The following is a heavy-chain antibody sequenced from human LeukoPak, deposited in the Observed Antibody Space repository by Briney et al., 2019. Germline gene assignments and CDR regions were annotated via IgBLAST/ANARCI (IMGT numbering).Heavy chain of an antibody. CDR3: ASTAAGYDSSGYYLDY. CDR1: GGSISSYY. Sequence: SSETLSLTCTVSGGSISSYYWSWIRQPPGKGLEWIGYIYYSGSTNYNPSLKSRVTISVDTSKNQFSLKLSSVTAADTAVYYCASTAAGYDSSGYYLDYWGQGTLVTVSS. D-gene: IGHD3-22*01. V-gene: IGHV4-59*08. J-gene: IGHJ4*02. CDR2: IYYSGST.